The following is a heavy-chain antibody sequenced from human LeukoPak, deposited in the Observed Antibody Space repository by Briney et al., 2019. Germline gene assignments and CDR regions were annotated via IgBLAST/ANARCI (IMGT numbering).Heavy chain of an antibody. J-gene: IGHJ6*02. CDR3: ARHDDIGVFRNGMDV. CDR2: INPNSGGT. D-gene: IGHD3-3*01. CDR1: GYTFTGYY. Sequence: ASVKVSCKASGYTFTGYYMHWVRQAPGQGLEWMGWINPNSGGTNYAQKLQGRVTMTTDTSTSTAYMELRSLRSDDTAVYYCARHDDIGVFRNGMDVWGQGTTVTVS. V-gene: IGHV1-2*02.